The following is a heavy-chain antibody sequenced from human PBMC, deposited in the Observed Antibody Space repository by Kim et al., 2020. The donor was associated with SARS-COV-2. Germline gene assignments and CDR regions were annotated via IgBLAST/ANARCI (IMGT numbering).Heavy chain of an antibody. V-gene: IGHV4-61*02. Sequence: SETLSLTCTVSGGSISSGSYYWSWIRQPAGKGLEWIGRIYTSGSTNYNPSLKSRVTISVDTSKNQFSLKLSSVTAADTAVYYCARGVRYYYDSSGYPNWFDPWGQGTLVTVSS. J-gene: IGHJ5*02. CDR2: IYTSGST. CDR3: ARGVRYYYDSSGYPNWFDP. D-gene: IGHD3-22*01. CDR1: GGSISSGSYY.